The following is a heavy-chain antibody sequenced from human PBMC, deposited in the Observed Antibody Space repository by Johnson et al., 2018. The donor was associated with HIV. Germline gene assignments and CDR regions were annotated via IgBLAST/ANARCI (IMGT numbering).Heavy chain of an antibody. J-gene: IGHJ3*01. D-gene: IGHD1-26*01. CDR2: IWYDGSNK. CDR1: GFTFSSYG. V-gene: IGHV3-33*06. Sequence: QEKLVESGGGVVQPGRSLRLSCAASGFTFSSYGMHWVRQAPGKGLEWVAVIWYDGSNKYYADSVKGRFTISRDNSKNTLYLQMNSLRAEDTAVYYCAKDLFTEREDDVFDFWGQGTMVTVSS. CDR3: AKDLFTEREDDVFDF.